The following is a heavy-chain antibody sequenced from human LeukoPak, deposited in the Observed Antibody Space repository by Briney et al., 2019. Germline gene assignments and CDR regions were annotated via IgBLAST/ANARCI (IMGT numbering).Heavy chain of an antibody. CDR3: AADGPTKYSSSNLDY. CDR1: GFTFTSSA. D-gene: IGHD6-6*01. Sequence: SVKVSCKASGFTFTSSAVQWVRQARGQRLEWIGWIVVGSGNTNYAQKFQERVTITRDMSTSTAYMELSSLRSEDTAVYYCAADGPTKYSSSNLDYWGLGTLVTVSS. V-gene: IGHV1-58*01. J-gene: IGHJ4*02. CDR2: IVVGSGNT.